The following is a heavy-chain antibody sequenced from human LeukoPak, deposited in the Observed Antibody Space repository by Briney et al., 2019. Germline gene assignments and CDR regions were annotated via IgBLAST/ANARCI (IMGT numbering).Heavy chain of an antibody. V-gene: IGHV1-69*05. D-gene: IGHD6-19*01. Sequence: SVKVSCKASGGTFSSYAISWVRQAPGQGLEWMGRIIPIFGTANYAQKFQGRVTITTDESTSTAYMELSSLRSEDTAVYYCAGDPGRLAGDYWGQGTLVTVSS. J-gene: IGHJ4*02. CDR2: IIPIFGTA. CDR3: AGDPGRLAGDY. CDR1: GGTFSSYA.